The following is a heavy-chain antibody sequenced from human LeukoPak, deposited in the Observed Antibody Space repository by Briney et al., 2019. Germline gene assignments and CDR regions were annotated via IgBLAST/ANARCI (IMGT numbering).Heavy chain of an antibody. CDR2: INHSGST. CDR1: GGSFSGYY. D-gene: IGHD3-10*01. V-gene: IGHV4-34*01. J-gene: IGHJ4*02. Sequence: PSETLSLTCAVYGGSFSGYYWSWIRQPPGKGLEGIGEINHSGSTNYNPSLKSRVTISVDTSKNQFSLKLSSVTAADTAVYYCARALLWFGELSFDYWGQGTLVTVSS. CDR3: ARALLWFGELSFDY.